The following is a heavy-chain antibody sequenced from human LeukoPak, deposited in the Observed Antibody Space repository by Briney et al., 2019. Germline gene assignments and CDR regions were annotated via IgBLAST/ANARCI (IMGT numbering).Heavy chain of an antibody. V-gene: IGHV3-21*04. D-gene: IGHD3-22*01. CDR3: AKDGGPGYYDSSGYYSDYYYGMDV. CDR2: ISSSSGYI. CDR1: GFTFSSYS. J-gene: IGHJ6*02. Sequence: GGSLRLSCAASGFTFSSYSMNWVRQAPGKGLEWVSSISSSSGYIYYADSVKGRFTISRDNSKNTLYLQMNSLRAEDTAVYYCAKDGGPGYYDSSGYYSDYYYGMDVWGQGTTVTVSS.